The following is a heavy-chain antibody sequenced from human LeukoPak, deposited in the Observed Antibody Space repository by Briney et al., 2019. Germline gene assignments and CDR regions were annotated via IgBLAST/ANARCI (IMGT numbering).Heavy chain of an antibody. V-gene: IGHV1-69*04. CDR1: GGTFSSYA. CDR3: ARDFYDYVWGSPTPMGY. J-gene: IGHJ4*02. D-gene: IGHD3-16*01. CDR2: IIPILGIA. Sequence: SVKVSFTASGGTFSSYAISWVRQAPGQGREWMGRIIPILGIANYAQKFQGRVTITADKSTSTAYMELSSLRSEDTAVYYCARDFYDYVWGSPTPMGYWGQGTLVTVSS.